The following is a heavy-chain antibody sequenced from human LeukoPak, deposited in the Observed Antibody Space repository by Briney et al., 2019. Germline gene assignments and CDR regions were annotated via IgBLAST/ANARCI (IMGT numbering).Heavy chain of an antibody. D-gene: IGHD6-13*01. CDR1: GGTFSSYA. CDR2: IIPIFGTA. J-gene: IGHJ4*02. CDR3: AREGVAGTGLDY. Sequence: SVKVSCKASGGTFSSYAISWVRQAPGQGLEWMGGIIPIFGTANYAQKFQGRVTITTDESTSTAYMELSSLRSEDTAVYYCAREGVAGTGLDYWGQGTLVTVSS. V-gene: IGHV1-69*05.